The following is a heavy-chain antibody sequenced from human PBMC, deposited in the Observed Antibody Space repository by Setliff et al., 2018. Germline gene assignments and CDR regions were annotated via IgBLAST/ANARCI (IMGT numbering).Heavy chain of an antibody. CDR2: IIPIFGTA. J-gene: IGHJ6*02. V-gene: IGHV1-69*13. CDR3: ARDSRGLVPAAIEGSYYYYGMDV. Sequence: GPSVKVSCKASGYTFTGYYMHWVRQAPGQGLEWMGRIIPIFGTANYAQKFQGRVTITADESTSTAYMELSSLRSEDTAVYYCARDSRGLVPAAIEGSYYYYGMDVWGQGTTVTVSS. D-gene: IGHD2-2*02. CDR1: GYTFTGYY.